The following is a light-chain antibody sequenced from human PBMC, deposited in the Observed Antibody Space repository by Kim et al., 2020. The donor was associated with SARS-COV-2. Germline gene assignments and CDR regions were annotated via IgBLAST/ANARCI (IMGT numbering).Light chain of an antibody. CDR1: KLGNKY. CDR2: QDK. V-gene: IGLV3-1*01. Sequence: SYELTQPPSVSVSLGQTASITCSGDKLGNKYSSWYQQRPGQSPLLVIYQDKKRPSGIPERFSASNSGNTATLTISGTQAIDEADYYCQAWDTNTRVFGNGTQLTVL. CDR3: QAWDTNTRV. J-gene: IGLJ3*02.